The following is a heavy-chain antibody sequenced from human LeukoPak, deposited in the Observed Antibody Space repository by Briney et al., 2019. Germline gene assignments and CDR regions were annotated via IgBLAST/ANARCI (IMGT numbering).Heavy chain of an antibody. Sequence: AASVKVSCKASGGTFSSYAISWVRQAPGQGLEWMGGIIPIFGTANYAQKFQGRVTITADESTSTAYMELSSLKSEDTAVYYCARGGQYYYDSSGYFDYWGQGTLVTVSS. CDR1: GGTFSSYA. D-gene: IGHD3-22*01. J-gene: IGHJ4*02. CDR2: IIPIFGTA. V-gene: IGHV1-69*01. CDR3: ARGGQYYYDSSGYFDY.